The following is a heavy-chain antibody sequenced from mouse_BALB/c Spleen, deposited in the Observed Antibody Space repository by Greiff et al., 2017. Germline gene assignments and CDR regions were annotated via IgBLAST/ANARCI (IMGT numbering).Heavy chain of an antibody. V-gene: IGHV1-7*01. J-gene: IGHJ3*01. CDR3: ARHEEGSWFAY. Sequence: SGAELAKPGASVKMSCKASGYTFTSYWMHWVKQRPGQGLEWIGYINPSTGYTEYNQKFKDKATLTADKSSSTAYMQLSSLTSEDSAVYFCARHEEGSWFAYWGQGTLVTVSA. CDR1: GYTFTSYW. CDR2: INPSTGYT.